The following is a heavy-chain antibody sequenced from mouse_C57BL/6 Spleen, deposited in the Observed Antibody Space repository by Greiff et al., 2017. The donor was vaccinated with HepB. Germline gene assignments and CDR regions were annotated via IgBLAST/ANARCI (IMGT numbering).Heavy chain of an antibody. CDR2: IDPENGDT. V-gene: IGHV14-4*01. D-gene: IGHD2-1*01. J-gene: IGHJ1*03. CDR3: TTKIYYGNYGYFDV. CDR1: GFNIKDDY. Sequence: VHVKQSGAELVRPGASVKLSCTASGFNIKDDYMHWVKQRPEQGLEWIGWIDPENGDTEYASKFQGKATITADTSSNTAYLQLSSLTSEDTAVYYCTTKIYYGNYGYFDVWGTGTTVTVSS.